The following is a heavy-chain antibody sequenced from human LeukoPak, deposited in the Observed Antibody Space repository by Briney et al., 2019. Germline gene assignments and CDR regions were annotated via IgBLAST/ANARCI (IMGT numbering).Heavy chain of an antibody. CDR3: ASTDCSSTSCYVGEYFQH. Sequence: SVKVSCKASGGTFSSYAISWVRQAPGQGLEWMGGIIPIFGTANYAQKFQGRVTITADESTSTAYMELSSLRSEDTAVHYCASTDCSSTSCYVGEYFQHWGQGTLVTVSS. D-gene: IGHD2-2*01. CDR2: IIPIFGTA. CDR1: GGTFSSYA. V-gene: IGHV1-69*13. J-gene: IGHJ1*01.